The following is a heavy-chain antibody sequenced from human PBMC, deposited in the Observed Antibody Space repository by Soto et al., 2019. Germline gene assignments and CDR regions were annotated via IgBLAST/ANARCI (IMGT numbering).Heavy chain of an antibody. CDR2: ISYDGSNK. CDR1: GFTFSSYG. J-gene: IGHJ4*02. Sequence: HPGGSLRLSCAASGFTFSSYGMHWVRQAPGKGLEWVAVISYDGSNKYYADSVKGRFTISRDNSKNTLYLQMNSLRAEDTAVYYCAKDGGSSWSPAYYFDYWGQGTLVTVSS. D-gene: IGHD6-13*01. V-gene: IGHV3-30*18. CDR3: AKDGGSSWSPAYYFDY.